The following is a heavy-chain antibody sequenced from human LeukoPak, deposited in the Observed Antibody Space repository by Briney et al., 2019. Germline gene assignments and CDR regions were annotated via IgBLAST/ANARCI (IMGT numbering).Heavy chain of an antibody. V-gene: IGHV1-69*06. J-gene: IGHJ6*04. CDR1: GGTFSSYA. CDR2: IIPIFGTA. Sequence: PVKVSCKASGGTFSSYAISWVRQAPGQGLEWMGGIIPIFGTANYAQKFQGRVTITADKSTSTAYMELSSLRSEDTAVYYCARAGPTTGTSKSQYYYYYYGMDVWGKGTTVTVSS. D-gene: IGHD1-1*01. CDR3: ARAGPTTGTSKSQYYYYYYGMDV.